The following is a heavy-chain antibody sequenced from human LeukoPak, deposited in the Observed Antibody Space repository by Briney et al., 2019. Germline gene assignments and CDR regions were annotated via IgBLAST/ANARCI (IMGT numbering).Heavy chain of an antibody. CDR2: XXXSGGST. CDR3: AKTGVGYCTGGSCSAADY. Sequence: QSGGSLRLSCAASGFTFSSYAMSWVRQAPGKGXXXXXXXXXSGGSTNYADSVKGRFTISRDNSKNTLYLQMNSLRAEDTAVFYCAKTGVGYCTGGSCSAADYWGQGTLVTVSS. CDR1: GFTFSSYA. D-gene: IGHD2-15*01. J-gene: IGHJ4*02. V-gene: IGHV3-23*01.